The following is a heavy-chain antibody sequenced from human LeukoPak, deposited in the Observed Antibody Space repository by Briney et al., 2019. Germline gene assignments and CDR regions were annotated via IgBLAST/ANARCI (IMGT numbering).Heavy chain of an antibody. CDR2: TSGSGGST. D-gene: IGHD5-24*01. CDR3: AKDRQWAYNYYFDY. J-gene: IGHJ4*02. Sequence: PGGSLRLSCAATGFTFSSYAMSWVRQAPGKGLEWVSATSGSGGSTYYADSVKGRFTISRDNSKNTLYLQMNSLRAEDTAVYYCAKDRQWAYNYYFDYWGQGTLVTVSS. CDR1: GFTFSSYA. V-gene: IGHV3-23*01.